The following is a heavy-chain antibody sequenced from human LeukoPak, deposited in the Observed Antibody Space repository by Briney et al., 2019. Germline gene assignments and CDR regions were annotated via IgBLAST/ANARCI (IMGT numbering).Heavy chain of an antibody. Sequence: SETLSLTCTVSGGSISSYYWSWIRQPPGKGLEWIGYVYDLGSTNYNPSLRSRAAISVDASKNQFSLKVTTVTAADTAVYYCARTYYFGSGSYRYMDVWGKGTTVTVSS. D-gene: IGHD3-10*01. CDR1: GGSISSYY. CDR3: ARTYYFGSGSYRYMDV. J-gene: IGHJ6*03. V-gene: IGHV4-59*08. CDR2: VYDLGST.